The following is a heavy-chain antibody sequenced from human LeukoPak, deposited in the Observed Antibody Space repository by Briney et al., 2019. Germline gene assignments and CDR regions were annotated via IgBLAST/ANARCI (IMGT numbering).Heavy chain of an antibody. V-gene: IGHV4-34*01. Sequence: PSETLSLTCAVYGGSFSGYYWSWIRQPPGKGLEWIGEINHSGSTNYNPSLKSRVTISVDTSKNQFSLKLSSVTAADTAVYYCARSHYDYVWGSYRYPTSDYWGQGTLVTVSS. D-gene: IGHD3-16*02. CDR2: INHSGST. CDR3: ARSHYDYVWGSYRYPTSDY. CDR1: GGSFSGYY. J-gene: IGHJ4*02.